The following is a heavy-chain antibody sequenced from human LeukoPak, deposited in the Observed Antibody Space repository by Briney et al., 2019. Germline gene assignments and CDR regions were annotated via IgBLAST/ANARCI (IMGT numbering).Heavy chain of an antibody. D-gene: IGHD3-16*01. Sequence: GGSLRLSCAASGFTFSSYSMNWVRQAPGKGPEWLSYISSTSSAIYYADYLKGRFTISRDNAKNSLYLQMNSLRAEDTAVYYCARVIGSYGDSAYWGQGTLVTVSS. J-gene: IGHJ4*02. CDR3: ARVIGSYGDSAY. CDR1: GFTFSSYS. CDR2: ISSTSSAI. V-gene: IGHV3-48*04.